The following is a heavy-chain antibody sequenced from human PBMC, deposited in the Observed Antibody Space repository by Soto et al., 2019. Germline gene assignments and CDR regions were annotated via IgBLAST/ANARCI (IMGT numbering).Heavy chain of an antibody. D-gene: IGHD2-21*02. CDR3: ARGGHVVVVTAAFDY. CDR1: GNTFTNYY. J-gene: IGHJ4*02. CDR2: INPSGGHT. V-gene: IGHV1-46*01. Sequence: ASVRVSCKASGNTFTNYYIHWVRQAPGQGLEWMGTINPSGGHTTYAQKFLGRVTMTRDTSTSTLYMELTSLRSEDTAVYYCARGGHVVVVTAAFDYWGQGTLVTVSS.